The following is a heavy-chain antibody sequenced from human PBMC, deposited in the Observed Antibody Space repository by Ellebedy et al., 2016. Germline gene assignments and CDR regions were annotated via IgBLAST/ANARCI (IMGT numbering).Heavy chain of an antibody. Sequence: GESLKISXAASGFTFSSYAMSWVRQAPGKGLEWVSAISGSGGSTYYADSVKGRFTISRDNSKNTLYLQMNSLRAEDTAVYYCAKSPAYYYYYMDVWGKGTTVTVSS. CDR1: GFTFSSYA. CDR3: AKSPAYYYYYMDV. CDR2: ISGSGGST. J-gene: IGHJ6*03. V-gene: IGHV3-23*01.